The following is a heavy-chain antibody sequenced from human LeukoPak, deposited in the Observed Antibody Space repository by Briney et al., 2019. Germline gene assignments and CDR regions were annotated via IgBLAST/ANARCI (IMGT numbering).Heavy chain of an antibody. J-gene: IGHJ4*02. V-gene: IGHV1-46*01. Sequence: ASVKVSCKASGYTFTSYYMHWVRQAPGQGLEWMGIINPSGGSTSYAQKFQGRVTMTRDTSTSTVYMELSSLRSEDTAVYYCARGSPSDLLGWLLDFDYWGQGTLVTVSS. CDR1: GYTFTSYY. D-gene: IGHD3-3*01. CDR2: INPSGGST. CDR3: ARGSPSDLLGWLLDFDY.